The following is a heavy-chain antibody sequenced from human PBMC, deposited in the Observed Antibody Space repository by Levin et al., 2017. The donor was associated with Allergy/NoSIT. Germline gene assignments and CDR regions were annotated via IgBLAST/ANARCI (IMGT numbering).Heavy chain of an antibody. J-gene: IGHJ4*02. CDR1: GGSISSYF. CDR3: ARGSDSRLDYFDD. D-gene: IGHD3-9*01. Sequence: SETLSLTCTVSGGSISSYFWSWLRQPPGKGLEWIGYIHYSGSTKYNPSLKSRVTISVDMSKNQFSLKLNAVTAADTAVYYCARGSDSRLDYFDDWGQGTLVTVSS. CDR2: IHYSGST. V-gene: IGHV4-59*01.